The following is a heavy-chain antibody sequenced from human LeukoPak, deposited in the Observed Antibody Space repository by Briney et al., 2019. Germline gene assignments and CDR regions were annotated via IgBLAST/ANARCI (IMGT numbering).Heavy chain of an antibody. D-gene: IGHD4-17*01. CDR1: GYTFTGYY. V-gene: IGHV1-2*02. Sequence: ASVRVSCKASGYTFTGYYMHWVRQAPGQGLEWMGWINPNSGGTNYAQKFQGRVTMTRDTSISTAYMELSRLRSDDTAVYYCAREHDYGDSLGGMDVWGQGTTVTVSS. J-gene: IGHJ6*02. CDR3: AREHDYGDSLGGMDV. CDR2: INPNSGGT.